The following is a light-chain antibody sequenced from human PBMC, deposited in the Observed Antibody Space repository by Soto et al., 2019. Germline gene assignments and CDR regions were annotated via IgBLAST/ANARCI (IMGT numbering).Light chain of an antibody. CDR3: QQYNTYS. Sequence: DIHITHSPSTLPSSVVYILTITCRASQSISNWLAWYQQKPGTAPKLLIYHASTLESGVPSRFSGSGSGTEFSLTISSLQPDDFATYYCQQYNTYSLGQGTKVDIK. CDR2: HAS. V-gene: IGKV1-5*01. CDR1: QSISNW. J-gene: IGKJ1*01.